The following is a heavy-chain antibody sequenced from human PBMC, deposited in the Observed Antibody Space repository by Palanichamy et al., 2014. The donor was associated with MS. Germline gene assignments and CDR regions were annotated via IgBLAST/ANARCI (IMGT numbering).Heavy chain of an antibody. J-gene: IGHJ4*02. Sequence: GLEWMGGIIPIFGTANYAQKFQGRVTITADESTSTAYMELSSLRSEDTAVYYCARGGGDYVEGDFDYWGQGTLVTVSS. V-gene: IGHV1-69*01. D-gene: IGHD4-17*01. CDR2: IIPIFGTA. CDR3: ARGGGDYVEGDFDY.